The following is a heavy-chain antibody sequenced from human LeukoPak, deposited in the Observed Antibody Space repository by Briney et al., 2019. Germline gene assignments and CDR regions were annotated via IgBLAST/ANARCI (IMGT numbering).Heavy chain of an antibody. Sequence: PSETLSLTCTVSGYSISSGYYWGWIRQPPGKGLEWIGSIYHSGSTYYNPSLKSRVTISVDTSKNQFSLKLSSVTAADTAVYYCARDGDYDFWSGPIINWFDLWGQGTLVTVSS. D-gene: IGHD3-3*01. CDR3: ARDGDYDFWSGPIINWFDL. V-gene: IGHV4-38-2*02. J-gene: IGHJ5*02. CDR2: IYHSGST. CDR1: GYSISSGYY.